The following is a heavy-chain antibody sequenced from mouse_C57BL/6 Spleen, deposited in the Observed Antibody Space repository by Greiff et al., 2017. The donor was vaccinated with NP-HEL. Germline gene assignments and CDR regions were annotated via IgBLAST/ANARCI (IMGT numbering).Heavy chain of an antibody. D-gene: IGHD1-1*01. CDR3: ARYVTTVAGYFDV. J-gene: IGHJ1*03. Sequence: EVKLVESGPGLAKPSQTLSLTCSVTGYSITSDYWNWIRKFPGNKLEYMGYISYSGSTYYNPSLKSRISITRDTSKNQYYLQLNSVTTEDTATYYCARYVTTVAGYFDVWGTGTTVTVAS. CDR1: GYSITSDY. CDR2: ISYSGST. V-gene: IGHV3-8*01.